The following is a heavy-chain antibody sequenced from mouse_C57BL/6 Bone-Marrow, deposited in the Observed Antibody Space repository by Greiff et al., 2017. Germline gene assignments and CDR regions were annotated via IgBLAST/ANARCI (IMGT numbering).Heavy chain of an antibody. CDR3: AGGWSYYAMDY. J-gene: IGHJ4*01. Sequence: QVQLQQPGAELVKPGASVKVSCKASGYTFTSYWMHWVKQRPGQGLEWIGRIHPSDSATNYNQKFKGKATLPVDKSSSTAYMQLSSLTSEDSAVYYFAGGWSYYAMDYWGQGTSVTVSS. V-gene: IGHV1-74*01. CDR1: GYTFTSYW. CDR2: IHPSDSAT. D-gene: IGHD2-3*01.